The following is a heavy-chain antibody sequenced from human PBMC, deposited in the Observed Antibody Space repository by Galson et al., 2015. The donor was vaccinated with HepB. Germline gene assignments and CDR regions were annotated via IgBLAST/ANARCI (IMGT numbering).Heavy chain of an antibody. CDR1: GGTFSSYT. V-gene: IGHV1-69*02. D-gene: IGHD2-2*02. CDR2: IIPILGIA. CDR3: ARGRGYCSSTSCYTGDYYYYYMDV. J-gene: IGHJ6*03. Sequence: SVKVSCKASGGTFSSYTISWVRQAPGQGLEWMGRIIPILGIANYAQKFQGRVTITADKSTSTAYMELSSLRSEDTAVYYCARGRGYCSSTSCYTGDYYYYYMDVWGKGTTVTVSS.